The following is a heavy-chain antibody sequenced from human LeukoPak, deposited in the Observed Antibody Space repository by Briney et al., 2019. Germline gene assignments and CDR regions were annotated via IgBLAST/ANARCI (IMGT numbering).Heavy chain of an antibody. CDR1: GGSISSYY. CDR3: ARHSSPDYYDSSGFDY. J-gene: IGHJ4*02. D-gene: IGHD3-22*01. V-gene: IGHV4-59*08. Sequence: SETLSLTCTVSGGSISSYYWSWIRQPPGKGLEWIGYTYYSGSTNYNPSLKSRVTISVDTSKNQFSLKLSSVTAADTAVYYCARHSSPDYYDSSGFDYWGQGTLVTVSS. CDR2: TYYSGST.